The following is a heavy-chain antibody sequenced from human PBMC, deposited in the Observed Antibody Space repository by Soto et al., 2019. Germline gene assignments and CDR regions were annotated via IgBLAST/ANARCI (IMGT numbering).Heavy chain of an antibody. V-gene: IGHV3-53*02. Sequence: EVQLVETGGGLIQPGGSLRLSCAASGFTVSSNYMSWVRQAPGKGLEWVSVIYSGGSTYYADSVKGRFTISRDNSKNTLYLQMNSLRAEDTAVYYCAKGALRNIVVVPAAHFDYWGQGTLVTVSS. CDR3: AKGALRNIVVVPAAHFDY. CDR2: IYSGGST. J-gene: IGHJ4*02. D-gene: IGHD2-2*01. CDR1: GFTVSSNY.